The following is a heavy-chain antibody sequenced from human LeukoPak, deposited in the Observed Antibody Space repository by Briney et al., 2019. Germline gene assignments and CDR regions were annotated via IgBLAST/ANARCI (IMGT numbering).Heavy chain of an antibody. CDR3: VRDDGYYYGSGTYYRH. Sequence: PGGSLRLPCAASGFTFRSYWMHWVRQAPGKGLVWGSHISGEKSRTTYADSVQGRFTISRDNAKNPLYLQMNSLRVEDTAVYYCVRDDGYYYGSGTYYRHWGQGTLVTVSS. D-gene: IGHD3-10*01. V-gene: IGHV3-74*01. CDR1: GFTFRSYW. J-gene: IGHJ4*02. CDR2: ISGEKSRT.